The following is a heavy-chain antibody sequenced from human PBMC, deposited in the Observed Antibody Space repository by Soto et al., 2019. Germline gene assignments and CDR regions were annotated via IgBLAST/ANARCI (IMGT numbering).Heavy chain of an antibody. CDR2: IKQDGSEK. CDR1: GFTFSSYW. CDR3: AREIVVPYYYYYMDV. Sequence: GGSLRLSCAASGFTFSSYWMSWVRQAPGKGLEWVANIKQDGSEKYYVDSVKGRFTISRDNAKNSLYLQMNSLRAEDTAVYYCAREIVVPYYYYYMDVWGKGTTVTVSS. J-gene: IGHJ6*03. V-gene: IGHV3-7*01. D-gene: IGHD2-2*01.